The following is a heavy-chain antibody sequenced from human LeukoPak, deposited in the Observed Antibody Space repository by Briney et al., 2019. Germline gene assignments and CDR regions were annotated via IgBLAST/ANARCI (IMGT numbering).Heavy chain of an antibody. CDR2: IYNSGTT. Sequence: PSETLSLTCTVSGGSFSSYYWTWIRQSAGKGLEWIGRIYNSGTTNYSPSLESRVTMSLDTSKNRFSLSLSSVTAADTAVYYCARDRLGATGHWRIDVWGRGTLVTVSS. J-gene: IGHJ2*01. V-gene: IGHV4-4*07. CDR1: GGSFSSYY. CDR3: ARDRLGATGHWRIDV. D-gene: IGHD1-26*01.